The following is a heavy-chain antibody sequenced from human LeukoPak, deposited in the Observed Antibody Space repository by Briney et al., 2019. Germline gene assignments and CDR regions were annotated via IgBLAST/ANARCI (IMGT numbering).Heavy chain of an antibody. CDR3: AKSGLLVPTSFGFVY. V-gene: IGHV3-23*01. J-gene: IGHJ4*02. Sequence: GGALRLSCAASGFTYSSYAMSWVRQAPAKGLEGVSAISGSGGSTYYADSVQGRFTISRDNSKNTLYLQMNSLRAEDTAVYYCAKSGLLVPTSFGFVYWGQGALVTVSS. D-gene: IGHD4/OR15-4a*01. CDR2: ISGSGGST. CDR1: GFTYSSYA.